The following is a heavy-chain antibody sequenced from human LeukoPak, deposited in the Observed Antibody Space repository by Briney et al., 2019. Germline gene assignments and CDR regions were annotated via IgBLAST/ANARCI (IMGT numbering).Heavy chain of an antibody. J-gene: IGHJ4*02. CDR3: ARVSYYYNSGSYI. CDR1: GGSISISNW. V-gene: IGHV4-4*02. Sequence: SETLSLTCAVSGGSISISNWWSWVRQPPGKGLEWIGEIYHSGSTNYNPSLKSRVTISVDESKKQFSLKLNFVTAADTAVYYCARVSYYYNSGSYIWGQGTLVTVSS. D-gene: IGHD3-10*01. CDR2: IYHSGST.